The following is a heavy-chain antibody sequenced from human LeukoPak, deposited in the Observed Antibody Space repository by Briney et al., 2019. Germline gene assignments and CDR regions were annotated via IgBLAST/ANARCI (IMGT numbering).Heavy chain of an antibody. CDR2: ISSSSSYI. D-gene: IGHD5-12*01. V-gene: IGHV3-21*04. Sequence: KPGGSLRLSCTASEFAFSRFGMHWVRQAPGKGLEWVSSISSSSSYIYYADSVKGRFTISRDNAKNSLYLQMNSLRAEDTAVYYCARAGNGYDSRYYFDYWGQGTLVTVSS. CDR3: ARAGNGYDSRYYFDY. J-gene: IGHJ4*02. CDR1: EFAFSRFG.